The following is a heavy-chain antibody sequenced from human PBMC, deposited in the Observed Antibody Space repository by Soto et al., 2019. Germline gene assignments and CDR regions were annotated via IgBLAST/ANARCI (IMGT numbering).Heavy chain of an antibody. V-gene: IGHV3-23*01. D-gene: IGHD1-26*01. J-gene: IGHJ4*02. CDR3: AKDRFGIVGPVDY. Sequence: EVQLLESGGDLVQPGGSLRLSCAASGLIFSDYAMSWVRQAPGKGLECVACISGSGDKTFYADSVKGRFTISRDNSKNTVSLYMNSLRVDDTAVYFCAKDRFGIVGPVDYWGPGTLVTVSS. CDR2: ISGSGDKT. CDR1: GLIFSDYA.